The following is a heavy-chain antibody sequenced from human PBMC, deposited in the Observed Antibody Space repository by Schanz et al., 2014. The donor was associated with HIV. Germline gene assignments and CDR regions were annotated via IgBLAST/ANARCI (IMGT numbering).Heavy chain of an antibody. CDR3: AKPEYDSSGNSQSHFDY. Sequence: EVQLVESGGGLEQPGGSLRLSCAASGFNFNNYAMTWVRQAPGKGLEWVSSISGSGVSTFYAGSVKGRFTISRDNSKNTLYLQMTTLRTEDTAVYYCAKPEYDSSGNSQSHFDYWGQGTLVTVSS. J-gene: IGHJ4*02. CDR1: GFNFNNYA. V-gene: IGHV3-23*04. CDR2: ISGSGVST. D-gene: IGHD3-22*01.